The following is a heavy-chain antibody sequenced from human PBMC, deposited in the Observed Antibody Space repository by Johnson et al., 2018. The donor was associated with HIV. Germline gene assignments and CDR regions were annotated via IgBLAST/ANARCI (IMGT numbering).Heavy chain of an antibody. D-gene: IGHD5-24*01. CDR3: ARGGNNHAFDI. Sequence: VQLVESGGGLVQPGGSLRLSCAASGFTFSSYWIYWVRQAPGKGLVFVSRINNDGSATTYADSVKGRFTISRDNAKSTLFLQMNSLRAEDTAVYYCARGGNNHAFDIWGQGTMVTVSS. CDR2: INNDGSAT. CDR1: GFTFSSYW. J-gene: IGHJ3*02. V-gene: IGHV3-74*02.